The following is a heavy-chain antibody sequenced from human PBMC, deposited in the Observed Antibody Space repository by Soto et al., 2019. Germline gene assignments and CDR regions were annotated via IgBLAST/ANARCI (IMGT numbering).Heavy chain of an antibody. CDR2: IKQDGYET. J-gene: IGHJ4*02. CDR3: AMRAHTRLPSPDY. CDR1: GFALRSYW. Sequence: GGSLRLCCAVSGFALRSYWMNWVRQAPGKGLEWVANIKQDGYETHYVDSVEGRFTISRDNTKNSLFLQMNSLRAEDTAIYYCAMRAHTRLPSPDYWGQGTVLTVSS. D-gene: IGHD6-6*01. V-gene: IGHV3-7*01.